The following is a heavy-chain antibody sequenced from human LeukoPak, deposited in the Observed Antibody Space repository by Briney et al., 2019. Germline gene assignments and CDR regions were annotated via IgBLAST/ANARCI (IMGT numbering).Heavy chain of an antibody. CDR3: ARDPYYGSGSLDY. CDR2: ISSSSSYI. J-gene: IGHJ4*02. V-gene: IGHV3-21*01. CDR1: GFTFSTYS. Sequence: GGSLRLSCTASGFTFSTYSMNWVRQAPGKGLEWVSSISSSSSYIYYADSVKGRFTISRDNAKNSLYLQMNSLRAEDTAVYYCARDPYYGSGSLDYWGQGTLVTVSS. D-gene: IGHD3-10*01.